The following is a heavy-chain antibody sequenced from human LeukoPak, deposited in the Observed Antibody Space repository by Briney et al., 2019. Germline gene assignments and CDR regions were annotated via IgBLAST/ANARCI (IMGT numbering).Heavy chain of an antibody. CDR3: ARLSITPGTYFDY. D-gene: IGHD1-14*01. V-gene: IGHV5-51*01. CDR1: GYRFTSYW. CDR2: IYPGDSDT. J-gene: IGHJ4*02. Sequence: KCGWSLQISCQGSGYRFTSYWIGWVRQVPGKGLEWMWIIYPGDSDTRYSPSFQGQVTISADKSITTAYLQWGSLKASDTAMYYCARLSITPGTYFDYWGQGTLVTVSS.